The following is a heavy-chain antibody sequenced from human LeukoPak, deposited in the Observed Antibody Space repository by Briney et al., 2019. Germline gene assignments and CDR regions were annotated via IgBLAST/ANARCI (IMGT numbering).Heavy chain of an antibody. CDR3: AREAGVPNTVFDY. CDR2: IQSDGSTT. D-gene: IGHD3-10*01. CDR1: GFTLSNYW. J-gene: IGHJ4*02. V-gene: IGHV3-74*01. Sequence: GGSLRLSCAASGFTLSNYWMHWVRQAPGKGLVWVSRIQSDGSTTTYAESVRGRFTISRDNAKNTLYLQMNSLRAEDTAVYYCAREAGVPNTVFDYWGQGSLVSVSS.